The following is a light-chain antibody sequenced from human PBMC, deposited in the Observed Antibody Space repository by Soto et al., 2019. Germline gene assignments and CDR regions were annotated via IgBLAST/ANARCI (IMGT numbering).Light chain of an antibody. CDR1: QSVSTY. CDR3: QQRRSSLT. V-gene: IGKV3-11*01. J-gene: IGKJ4*01. CDR2: DVS. Sequence: EIVLTQSPATLSLSPGERATLSCRASQSVSTYLAWYQQKSGQAPRLLIYDVSKRATGIPPRFSGSGAGTDFTLTISSLEPEDSATYYCQQRRSSLTFGGGTKVEIK.